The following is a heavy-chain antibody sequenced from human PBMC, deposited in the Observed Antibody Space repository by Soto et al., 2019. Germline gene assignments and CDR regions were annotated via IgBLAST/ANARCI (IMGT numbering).Heavy chain of an antibody. CDR3: ARDPPLSMIVVVGVDDF. V-gene: IGHV3-21*06. D-gene: IGHD3-22*01. CDR2: ISSRSTFM. J-gene: IGHJ4*02. Sequence: EVPLVESGGGLVKPGGSLRLSCAVSGFTFSNENMNWVRQVPGKGLEWVSSISSRSTFMNYADSVKGRFTISRDNDKSSLYLQMNSLRAEDTAVYYCARDPPLSMIVVVGVDDFWGQGTLVTVSS. CDR1: GFTFSNEN.